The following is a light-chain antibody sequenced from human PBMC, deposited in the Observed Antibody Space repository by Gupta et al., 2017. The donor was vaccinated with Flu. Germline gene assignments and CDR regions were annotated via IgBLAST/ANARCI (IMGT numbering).Light chain of an antibody. V-gene: IGLV3-25*02. CDR3: QSVDSSGTFI. CDR2: KDS. CDR1: ALPNQY. Sequence: SPEVTQPPSVSVSPGQTARITCSGDALPNQYVFWYQQKPGQAPVLVIYKDSERPSGIPGRFSGSSSGTTVTLTISGVQAEDEADYYCQSVDSSGTFIFGGGTKLTVL. J-gene: IGLJ2*01.